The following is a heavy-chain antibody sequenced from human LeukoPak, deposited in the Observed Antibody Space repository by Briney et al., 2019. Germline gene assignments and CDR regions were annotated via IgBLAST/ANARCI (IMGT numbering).Heavy chain of an antibody. CDR1: GDSFFWNSVA. V-gene: IGHV6-1*01. Sequence: SQTLSLTCAVSGDSFFWNSVAWNWIRQSPSRGLEWLGRTYYSSEWHHDYAVSVKSRINITADTFKSQFSLHLNTVTPVDTAVYFCARGRYCGGGTCYHFDSWGQGTLVTVSS. CDR2: TYYSSEWHH. D-gene: IGHD2-15*01. CDR3: ARGRYCGGGTCYHFDS. J-gene: IGHJ4*02.